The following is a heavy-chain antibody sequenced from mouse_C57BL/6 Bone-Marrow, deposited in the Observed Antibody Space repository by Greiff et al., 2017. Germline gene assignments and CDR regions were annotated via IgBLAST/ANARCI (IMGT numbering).Heavy chain of an antibody. Sequence: VQLQQPGAELVRPGSSVKLSCKASGYTFTSYWMDWVKQRPGQGLEWIGNIYPSDSETHYNQKFKDKATLTVDKSSSTAYMQLSSLTSEDSAVYYCASYGSSHWYFDVWGTGTTVTVSS. CDR2: IYPSDSET. J-gene: IGHJ1*03. CDR3: ASYGSSHWYFDV. CDR1: GYTFTSYW. D-gene: IGHD1-1*01. V-gene: IGHV1-61*01.